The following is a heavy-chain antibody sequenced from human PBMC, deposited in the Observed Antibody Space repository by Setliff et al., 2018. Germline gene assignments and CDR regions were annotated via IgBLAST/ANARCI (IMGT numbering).Heavy chain of an antibody. V-gene: IGHV1-46*01. D-gene: IGHD2-2*01. Sequence: ASVKVSCKASGYTLTNYYMHWVRQAPGQGLEWMGIINPSGGLTRYAQKFQGRVTMTTDTSTTTAYMEVRSLRSDDTAVYYCARDRKEIVVKPPAASLDYWGQGTQVTVSS. CDR2: INPSGGLT. CDR3: ARDRKEIVVKPPAASLDY. J-gene: IGHJ4*02. CDR1: GYTLTNYY.